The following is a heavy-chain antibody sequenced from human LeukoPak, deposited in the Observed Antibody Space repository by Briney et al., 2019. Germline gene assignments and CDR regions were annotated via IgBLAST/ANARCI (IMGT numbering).Heavy chain of an antibody. Sequence: GASAKVSCKASGGTFSSYAISWVRQAPGQGLEWMGRIIPILGIANYAQKFQGRVTITADKSTSTAYMELSSLRSEDTAVYYCARGGREMATPYYYYYYGMDVWGQGTTVTVSS. J-gene: IGHJ6*02. CDR1: GGTFSSYA. CDR3: ARGGREMATPYYYYYYGMDV. V-gene: IGHV1-69*04. D-gene: IGHD5-24*01. CDR2: IIPILGIA.